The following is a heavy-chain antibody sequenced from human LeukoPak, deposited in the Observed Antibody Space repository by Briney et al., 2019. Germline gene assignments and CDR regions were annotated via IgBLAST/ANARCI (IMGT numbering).Heavy chain of an antibody. Sequence: PGRSLRLSCAASGFTFSSYGMHWVRQAPGKGLEWVAVISYDGSNKYYADSVKGRFTISRDNSKNTLYLQMNSLRAEDTAVYYCARGEMLAAAGLAVFDYWGQGTLVTVSS. J-gene: IGHJ4*02. CDR3: ARGEMLAAAGLAVFDY. CDR2: ISYDGSNK. D-gene: IGHD6-13*01. CDR1: GFTFSSYG. V-gene: IGHV3-30*03.